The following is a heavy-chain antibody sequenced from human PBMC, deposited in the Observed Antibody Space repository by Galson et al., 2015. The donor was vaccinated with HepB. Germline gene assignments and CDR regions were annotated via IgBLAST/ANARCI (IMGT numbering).Heavy chain of an antibody. CDR2: IFPHDSDT. CDR1: RYRFPNYW. J-gene: IGHJ6*02. Sequence: QSGAEVKKPGESLRISCKASRYRFPNYWIGWVRQVPGNGLEWVGIIFPHDSDTRYSPSFRGQVTISADKSISTVYLQWSSLKASDTAIYFCARLNLPHCYYGLDVWGPGTTVTVSS. CDR3: ARLNLPHCYYGLDV. V-gene: IGHV5-51*03.